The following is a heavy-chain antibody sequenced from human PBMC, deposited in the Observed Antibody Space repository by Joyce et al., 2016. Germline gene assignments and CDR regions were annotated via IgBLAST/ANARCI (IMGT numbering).Heavy chain of an antibody. CDR2: IYPGDSGT. Sequence: EVQLVQSGAEVKKPGESLKISCKGSGYNSVTNFWIGWVRQMPGKGLEWMGIIYPGDSGTRYSPSFQGQVTISADKAISTAYVQWSSLKTSDTAMYYCARRDDYNSAVGAFDFWGQGTMVTVSS. CDR1: GYNSVTNFW. J-gene: IGHJ3*01. D-gene: IGHD5-24*01. V-gene: IGHV5-51*01. CDR3: ARRDDYNSAVGAFDF.